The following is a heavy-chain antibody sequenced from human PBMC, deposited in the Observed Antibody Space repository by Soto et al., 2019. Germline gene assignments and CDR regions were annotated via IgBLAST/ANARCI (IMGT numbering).Heavy chain of an antibody. CDR3: ARGILITIFGVVIIPAGFDY. Sequence: ASVKVSCKASGYTFTSYDINWVRQATGQGLEWMGWMNPNRGNTGYAQKFQGRVTMTRNTSISTAYMELSSLRSEDTAVYYCARGILITIFGVVIIPAGFDYWGQGTLVTVSS. CDR2: MNPNRGNT. V-gene: IGHV1-8*01. D-gene: IGHD3-3*01. J-gene: IGHJ4*02. CDR1: GYTFTSYD.